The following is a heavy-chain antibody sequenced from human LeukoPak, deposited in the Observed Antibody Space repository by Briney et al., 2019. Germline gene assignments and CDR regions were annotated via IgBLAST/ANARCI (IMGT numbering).Heavy chain of an antibody. Sequence: SETLSLTCTVSGGSISSGGYYWSWIRQPPGKGLEWIGYIYHSGSTYYNPSLKSRVTISVDRSKNQFSLKLSSVTAADTAVYYCARAYNWNYVDAFDIWGQGTMVTVSS. V-gene: IGHV4-30-2*01. D-gene: IGHD1-7*01. J-gene: IGHJ3*02. CDR1: GGSISSGGYY. CDR3: ARAYNWNYVDAFDI. CDR2: IYHSGST.